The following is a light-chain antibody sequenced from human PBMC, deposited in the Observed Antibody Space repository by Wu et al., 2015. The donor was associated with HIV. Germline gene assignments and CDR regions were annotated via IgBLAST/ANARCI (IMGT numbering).Light chain of an antibody. J-gene: IGKJ1*01. CDR2: SSS. V-gene: IGKV1-39*01. Sequence: DIQMTQSPSSLSASVGDRVTITCRASQNIVTFLNWYQQKPGKAPKLLIYSSSYLQSGVPSRFSGSGSGTDFTLTLNSLQVEGIATYYCQQSHSIPRTFGQGTKVEIK. CDR1: QNIVTF. CDR3: QQSHSIPRT.